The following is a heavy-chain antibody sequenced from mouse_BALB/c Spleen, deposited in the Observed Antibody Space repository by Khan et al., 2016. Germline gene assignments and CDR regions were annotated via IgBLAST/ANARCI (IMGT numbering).Heavy chain of an antibody. Sequence: EVELVESGGGLVQPGGSLRLSCATSGFTFTDYYMSWVRQPPGKALEWLGFIRNNANGYTTEYSASVKGRFTISRDNSQSIHYRQMNTLRAEDSATYYCARDIGGRVFAYWGQGTLVTVSA. CDR2: IRNNANGYTT. V-gene: IGHV7-3*02. J-gene: IGHJ3*01. CDR3: ARDIGGRVFAY. CDR1: GFTFTDYY. D-gene: IGHD1-1*01.